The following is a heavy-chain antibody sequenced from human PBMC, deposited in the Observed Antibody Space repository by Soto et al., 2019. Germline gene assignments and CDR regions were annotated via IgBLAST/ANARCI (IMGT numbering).Heavy chain of an antibody. CDR1: GFTFDDYA. Sequence: GGSLRLSCAASGFTFDDYAMHWVRQAPGKGLEWVSGISWNSGSIGYADSVKGRFTISRDNAKNSLYLQMNSLRAEDTALYYCAKGQLAYYYYYGMDVWGQGTTVTVSS. J-gene: IGHJ6*02. CDR3: AKGQLAYYYYYGMDV. V-gene: IGHV3-9*01. CDR2: ISWNSGSI. D-gene: IGHD6-13*01.